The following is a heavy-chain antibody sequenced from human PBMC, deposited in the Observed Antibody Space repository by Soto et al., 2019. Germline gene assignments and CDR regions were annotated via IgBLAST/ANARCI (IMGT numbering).Heavy chain of an antibody. D-gene: IGHD1-1*01. J-gene: IGHJ4*02. Sequence: VQLVESGGGLVQPGGSLRLSCAASGFTFSSYSMNWVRQAPGKGLEWVSYISSSSSTIYYADSVKGRFTISRDNAKNSLYLQMNSLRAEDTAVYYCARDRTMWTGTNFDYWGQGTLVTVSS. CDR3: ARDRTMWTGTNFDY. V-gene: IGHV3-48*01. CDR1: GFTFSSYS. CDR2: ISSSSSTI.